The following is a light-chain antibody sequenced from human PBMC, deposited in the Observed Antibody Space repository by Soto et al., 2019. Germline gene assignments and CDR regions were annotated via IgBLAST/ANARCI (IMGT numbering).Light chain of an antibody. Sequence: EIQMTQSPSSLSASVGDRVTITCRASQSISRNLNWYQHKPGKAPKRLIYAASSLQNGGTSNFSGSGAGTTFTPSISSMQPEDFATDYCQQSYTTSSITFGQGTRLEIK. CDR2: AAS. J-gene: IGKJ5*01. CDR3: QQSYTTSSIT. V-gene: IGKV1-39*01. CDR1: QSISRN.